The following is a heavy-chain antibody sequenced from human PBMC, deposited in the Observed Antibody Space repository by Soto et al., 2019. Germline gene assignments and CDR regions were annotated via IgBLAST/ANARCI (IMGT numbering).Heavy chain of an antibody. V-gene: IGHV3-21*01. J-gene: IGHJ4*02. CDR3: ARGSEDLTSNFDY. CDR2: ISSTTNYI. Sequence: GSLRLSCAASGFTFTRYSMNWVRQAPGKGLEWVSSISSTTNYIYYADSMKGRFTVSRDNAKNSVYLEMNSLSAEDTAVYYCARGSEDLTSNFDYWGQGTLVTV. CDR1: GFTFTRYS.